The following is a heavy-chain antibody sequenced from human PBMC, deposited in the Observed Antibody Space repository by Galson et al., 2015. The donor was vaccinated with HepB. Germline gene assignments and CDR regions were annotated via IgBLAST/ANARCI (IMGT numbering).Heavy chain of an antibody. J-gene: IGHJ5*02. CDR3: ARGGFVVVVGGTQNNWFAP. CDR2: ISPYNRDT. D-gene: IGHD2-15*01. Sequence: SVKVSCKASGYTFSSYSITWVRQAPGQGLEWMGWISPYNRDTNYARKLQGRVTMTTDTFTSTAYMELRSLRSGDTAVYYCARGGFVVVVGGTQNNWFAPWGQGTLVTVSS. V-gene: IGHV1-18*01. CDR1: GYTFSSYS.